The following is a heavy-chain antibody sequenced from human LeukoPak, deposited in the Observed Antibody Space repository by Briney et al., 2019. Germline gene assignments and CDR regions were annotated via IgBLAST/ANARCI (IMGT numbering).Heavy chain of an antibody. J-gene: IGHJ4*02. D-gene: IGHD6-19*01. CDR3: ARGYSSGWYGGPDY. CDR1: GFTFNSYR. CDR2: IKQDGSEK. V-gene: IGHV3-7*01. Sequence: GGSLRLSCAASGFTFNSYRMSWVRQAPGKGLEWVANIKQDGSEKYYVDSVKGRFTISRDNAKNSLYLQMNSLRAEDTAVYYCARGYSSGWYGGPDYWGQGTLVTVS.